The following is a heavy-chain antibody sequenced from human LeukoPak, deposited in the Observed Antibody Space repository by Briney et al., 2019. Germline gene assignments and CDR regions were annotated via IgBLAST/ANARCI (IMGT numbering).Heavy chain of an antibody. Sequence: PSETLSLTCTVSGVSISSSSYYWGWIRQPPGKGLEWIGSIYYSGSTYYHPALKSRVTITVDTSNTQFSQKLSAITAANTAVYYCARHSPPESKDTARVTPFDYWGQGTLVTVSS. J-gene: IGHJ4*02. CDR1: GVSISSSSYY. V-gene: IGHV4-39*01. CDR2: IYYSGST. D-gene: IGHD5-18*01. CDR3: ARHSPPESKDTARVTPFDY.